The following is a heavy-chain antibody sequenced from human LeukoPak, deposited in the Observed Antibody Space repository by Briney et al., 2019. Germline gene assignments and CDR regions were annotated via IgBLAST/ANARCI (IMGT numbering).Heavy chain of an antibody. CDR1: GGSFSGYY. J-gene: IGHJ4*02. D-gene: IGHD3-3*01. CDR2: INHSGST. Sequence: SSETLSLTCAVYGGSFSGYYWSWIRQPPGKGLEWIGEINHSGSTNYNPSLKSRVTISVDTSKNQFSLKLSSVTAADTAVYYCARAVPQYYDFWSGYPDWGQGTLVTVSS. CDR3: ARAVPQYYDFWSGYPD. V-gene: IGHV4-34*01.